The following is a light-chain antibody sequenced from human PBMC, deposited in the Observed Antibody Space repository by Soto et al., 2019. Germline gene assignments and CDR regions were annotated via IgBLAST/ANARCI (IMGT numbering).Light chain of an antibody. CDR1: QSVSSSY. CDR2: GAS. Sequence: EIVLTQSPGTLSLSPGERATLSCRASQSVSSSYLAWYQQKPGQAPRLLIYGASSRSTGIRDRFSGSVSVTDFTLTISRMEREYFAGDDGQQHGSTAGTFRQGTKIVIK. CDR3: QQHGSTAGT. J-gene: IGKJ1*01. V-gene: IGKV3-20*01.